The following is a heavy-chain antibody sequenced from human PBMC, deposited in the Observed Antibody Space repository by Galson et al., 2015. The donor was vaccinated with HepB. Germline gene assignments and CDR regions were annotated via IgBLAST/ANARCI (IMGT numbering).Heavy chain of an antibody. D-gene: IGHD6-13*01. CDR3: AKLEGRIAAAGFFDY. V-gene: IGHV3-23*01. CDR1: GFTFTNYA. CDR2: ISGSGGST. Sequence: SLRLSCAASGFTFTNYAMSWVRQAPGKGLEWVSSISGSGGSTYYADSVKGRFTISRDNSKNTLYLQMSSLRAEDTALYYCAKLEGRIAAAGFFDYWGQGTLVTVSS. J-gene: IGHJ4*02.